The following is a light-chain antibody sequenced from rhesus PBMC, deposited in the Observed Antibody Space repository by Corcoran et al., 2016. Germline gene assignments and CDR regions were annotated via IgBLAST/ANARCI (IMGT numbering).Light chain of an antibody. Sequence: DIQMTQSPSSLSASVGDRIIITCRASQGITTSLNWYQQKPGKPPKRLIYKTSNLESGVPSRLSGSGSGTDFTLTISSLQTEDFAAYYCLQYDTDPPTFGQGTGVEIK. V-gene: IGKV1-43*02. CDR1: QGITTS. CDR2: KTS. CDR3: LQYDTDPPT. J-gene: IGKJ1*01.